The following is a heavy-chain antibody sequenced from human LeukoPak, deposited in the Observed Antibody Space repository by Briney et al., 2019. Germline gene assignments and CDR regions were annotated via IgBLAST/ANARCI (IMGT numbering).Heavy chain of an antibody. CDR1: GYTFTSYD. V-gene: IGHV1-8*03. CDR3: ARGLLYSSSFPY. D-gene: IGHD6-6*01. Sequence: ASVKVSCKASGYTFTSYDINWVRQATGQGLEWMGWMNPNSGNTGYAQKFQGRVTITRNTSISTAYMELSSLRSGDTAVYYCARGLLYSSSFPYWGQGTLVTVSS. CDR2: MNPNSGNT. J-gene: IGHJ4*02.